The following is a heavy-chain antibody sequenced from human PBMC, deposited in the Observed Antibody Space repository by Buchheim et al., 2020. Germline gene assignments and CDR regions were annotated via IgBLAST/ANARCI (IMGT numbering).Heavy chain of an antibody. Sequence: EVQLVESGGGLVQPGGSLRLSCAASGFTFSSYSMNWVRQAPGKGLEWVSYISSSSSTIYYADSVKGRFTISRDNAKNSLYLQMNSLRDEDTAVYYCASTDSSGYYYPGGAFDIWGQGT. CDR3: ASTDSSGYYYPGGAFDI. D-gene: IGHD3-22*01. J-gene: IGHJ3*02. CDR2: ISSSSSTI. V-gene: IGHV3-48*02. CDR1: GFTFSSYS.